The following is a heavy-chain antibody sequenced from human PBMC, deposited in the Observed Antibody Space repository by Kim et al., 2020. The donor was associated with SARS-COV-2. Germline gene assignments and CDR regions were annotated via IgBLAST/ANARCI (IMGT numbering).Heavy chain of an antibody. Sequence: LKSRVTRSVDTSKNPFSLKLSSVTAADTAVYYCARNYYGSGSYYGNWFDTWGQGTLVTVSS. CDR3: ARNYYGSGSYYGNWFDT. D-gene: IGHD3-10*01. V-gene: IGHV4-34*01. J-gene: IGHJ5*02.